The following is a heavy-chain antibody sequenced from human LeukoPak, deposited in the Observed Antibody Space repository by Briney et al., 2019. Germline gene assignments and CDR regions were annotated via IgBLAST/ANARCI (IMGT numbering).Heavy chain of an antibody. CDR3: ARVLAAAGTYYFDY. CDR2: IYKSGST. J-gene: IGHJ4*02. V-gene: IGHV4-4*07. Sequence: SETLSLTCTVSGGSIRSYYWSWIRQPAGKGLEWIGRIYKSGSTNYNPSLKSRVTMSVDTSKNQFSLKLSSVTAADTAVYYCARVLAAAGTYYFDYWGQGTLVTVSS. CDR1: GGSIRSYY. D-gene: IGHD6-25*01.